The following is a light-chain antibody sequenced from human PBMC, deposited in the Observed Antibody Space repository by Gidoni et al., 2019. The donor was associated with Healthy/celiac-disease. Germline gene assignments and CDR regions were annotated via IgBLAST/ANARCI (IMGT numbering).Light chain of an antibody. CDR3: SSYTSSSTLGV. V-gene: IGLV2-14*01. J-gene: IGLJ2*01. CDR2: DVS. CDR1: SSDVGGYNY. Sequence: QSALPQPASGSGSPGRSTTISCPGTSSDVGGYNYVSWYQQHPGKAPKLMIYDVSNRPSGVSNRFSGSKSGNTASLTISGLQAEDEADYYCSSYTSSSTLGVFGGGTKLTVL.